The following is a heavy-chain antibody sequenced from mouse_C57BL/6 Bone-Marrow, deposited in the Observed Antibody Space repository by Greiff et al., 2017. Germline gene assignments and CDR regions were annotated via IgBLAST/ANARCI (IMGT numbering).Heavy chain of an antibody. CDR3: ARDNSAWFAY. J-gene: IGHJ3*01. CDR2: IDPSDSET. CDR1: GYTFTSYW. Sequence: QVQLQQSGAELVRPGSSVKLSCKASGYTFTSYWMHWVKQRPIQGLEWIGNIDPSDSETHYNQKFKDKVTLTVDKSSSTAYMQLSSLTSEDSAVNYCARDNSAWFAYWGQGTLVTVSA. V-gene: IGHV1-52*01. D-gene: IGHD4-1*02.